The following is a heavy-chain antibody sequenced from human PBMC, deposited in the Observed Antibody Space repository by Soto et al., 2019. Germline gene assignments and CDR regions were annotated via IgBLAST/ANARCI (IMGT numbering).Heavy chain of an antibody. J-gene: IGHJ5*02. CDR3: ASLTPYNWNDAA. CDR1: GYTFTKFH. Sequence: ASVKVSCKASGYTFTKFHIHWVRQAPGQGLEWMGMIDPSGGVTRDAQRFQGRITMTSDASTSSVYMELRGLRSEDTAVYYCASLTPYNWNDAAWGQGTLVTVSS. V-gene: IGHV1-46*01. D-gene: IGHD1-1*01. CDR2: IDPSGGVT.